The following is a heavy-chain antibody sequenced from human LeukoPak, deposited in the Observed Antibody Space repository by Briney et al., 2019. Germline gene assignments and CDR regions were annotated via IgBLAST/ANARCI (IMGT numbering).Heavy chain of an antibody. CDR2: IYYSGST. CDR3: ARDQHYYDSSPPRFDP. Sequence: SETLSLTCTVSGGSISSSSYYWGWIRQPPGKGLEWIGSIYYSGSTYYNPSLNSRVTISIDTSKNQFSLKPSSVTAADTDVYYCARDQHYYDSSPPRFDPWGQGTQVTVSS. D-gene: IGHD3-22*01. CDR1: GGSISSSSYY. V-gene: IGHV4-39*07. J-gene: IGHJ5*02.